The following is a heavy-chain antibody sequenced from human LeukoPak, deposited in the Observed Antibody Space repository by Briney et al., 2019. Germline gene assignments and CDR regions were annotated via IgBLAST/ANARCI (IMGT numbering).Heavy chain of an antibody. CDR3: ATHRTNNYGSGQPFDF. Sequence: SETLSLTCTVSGGPISGNSYYWAWIRQPPGKGLEWIASIHYSGRTNYSPTLQSRVTISVDMSQNQFSLKVSSVTAADTAQYYCATHRTNNYGSGQPFDFWGQGTLVTVSS. V-gene: IGHV4-39*01. J-gene: IGHJ4*02. CDR2: IHYSGRT. D-gene: IGHD3-10*01. CDR1: GGPISGNSYY.